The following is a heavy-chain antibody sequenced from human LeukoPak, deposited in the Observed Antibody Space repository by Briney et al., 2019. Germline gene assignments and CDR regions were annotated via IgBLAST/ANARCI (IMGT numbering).Heavy chain of an antibody. J-gene: IGHJ3*02. CDR1: GFSFRTYG. V-gene: IGHV3-30*02. Sequence: GGSLRLSCAASGFSFRTYGMHWVRQAPGKGLEWVAFIRYDGSPTFYADSVKGRSTISRDNSKNTLYLQMNSLRAEDTALYYCARGLSSSWYSAFDIWGQGTMVTVSS. CDR3: ARGLSSSWYSAFDI. CDR2: IRYDGSPT. D-gene: IGHD6-13*01.